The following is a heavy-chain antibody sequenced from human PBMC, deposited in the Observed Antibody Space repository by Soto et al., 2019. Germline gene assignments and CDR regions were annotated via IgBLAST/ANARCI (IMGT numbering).Heavy chain of an antibody. CDR3: ARRAGDSYSPYFDY. CDR2: IYYSGST. D-gene: IGHD2-21*02. J-gene: IGHJ4*02. CDR1: GGSISSYY. V-gene: IGHV4-59*01. Sequence: SETLSLTCTVSGGSISSYYWSWIRQPPGKGLEWIGYIYYSGSTNYNPSLKSRVTISVDTSKNQFSLKLSSVTAADTAVYYCARRAGDSYSPYFDYWGQGTLVTV.